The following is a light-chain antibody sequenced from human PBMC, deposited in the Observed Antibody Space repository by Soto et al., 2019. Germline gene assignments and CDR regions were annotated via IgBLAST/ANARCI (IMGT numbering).Light chain of an antibody. J-gene: IGKJ5*01. CDR3: QQRGNWPSIT. V-gene: IGKV3-11*01. CDR1: RDVTNY. CDR2: DAS. Sequence: DIVLTQSPATLSLSPGERATLSCRASRDVTNYIAWYQQRPGQAPRLLIYDASNRATGIPARFSGSGSGTDFTLPISSLEPEDSAVYYCQQRGNWPSITFGQGTRLEIK.